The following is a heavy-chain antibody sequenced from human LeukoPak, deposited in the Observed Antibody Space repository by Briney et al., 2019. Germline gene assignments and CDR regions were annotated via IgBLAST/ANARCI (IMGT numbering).Heavy chain of an antibody. D-gene: IGHD3-3*01. J-gene: IGHJ5*02. CDR3: AIKPSGHGFARFDP. V-gene: IGHV4-39*01. CDR1: GGSISSSSYY. CDR2: IYYSGST. Sequence: SETLSLTCTVSGGSISSSSYYWGWIRQPPGKGLEWIGSIYYSGSTYYNPSLKSRVTISVDTSKNQFSLKLSSVTAADTAVYYCAIKPSGHGFARFDPWGQGTLVTVSS.